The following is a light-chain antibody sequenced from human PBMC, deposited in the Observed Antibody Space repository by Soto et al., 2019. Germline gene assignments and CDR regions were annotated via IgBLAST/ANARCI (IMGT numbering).Light chain of an antibody. CDR2: KAS. J-gene: IGKJ1*01. CDR1: QTISSW. CDR3: QQYNSYSEA. Sequence: DIQMTQSPSTLSGSVGARVTITCRASQTISSWLAWYQQKPGKAPKILIYKASTLKSGVPSRFSGSGSGTEFTLTISSRQPDDFATYYCQQYNSYSEAFGQGTKVELK. V-gene: IGKV1-5*03.